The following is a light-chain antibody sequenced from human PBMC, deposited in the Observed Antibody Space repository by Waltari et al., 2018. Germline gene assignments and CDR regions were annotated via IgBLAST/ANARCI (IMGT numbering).Light chain of an antibody. V-gene: IGLV2-11*01. CDR3: CSYAGSYTFAV. CDR1: RSDVGAYNY. Sequence: QSALTQPRPVSGSPGQSVTISCTGTRSDVGAYNYVSWYQQHPGKAPKLMIYEVSTRPSGISDRFSGSKSGNTAALTISGLQAEDEADYYCCSYAGSYTFAVFGTGTKVTV. J-gene: IGLJ1*01. CDR2: EVS.